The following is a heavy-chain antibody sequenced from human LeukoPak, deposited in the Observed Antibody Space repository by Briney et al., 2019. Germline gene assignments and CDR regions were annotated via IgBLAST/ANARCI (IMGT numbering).Heavy chain of an antibody. D-gene: IGHD2-15*01. Sequence: GGSLRLSCAASGLIFSHYGMHWVRQSPGKGLDWVALIRYDGSKKYYADSVKGRFTISRDNAKDTLYLHMDSLRGEDTAVYYCTVWSGSSYHEYLQHWGQGTLVSVSA. CDR2: IRYDGSKK. CDR3: TVWSGSSYHEYLQH. CDR1: GLIFSHYG. V-gene: IGHV3-30*02. J-gene: IGHJ1*01.